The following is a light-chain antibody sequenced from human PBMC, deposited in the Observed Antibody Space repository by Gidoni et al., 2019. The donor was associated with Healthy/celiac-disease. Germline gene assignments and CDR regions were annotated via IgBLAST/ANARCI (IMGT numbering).Light chain of an antibody. Sequence: DIVMTQSPLSLPVTPGEPASISCRSSQSLLHSNGYNYLDWYLQKPGQSPQLLIYLGSNRASGVPDRCSGSGSGTDFTLKINRVEAEDVGVYYCMQALQTPLTFGGGTKVEIK. V-gene: IGKV2-28*01. CDR3: MQALQTPLT. J-gene: IGKJ4*01. CDR1: QSLLHSNGYNY. CDR2: LGS.